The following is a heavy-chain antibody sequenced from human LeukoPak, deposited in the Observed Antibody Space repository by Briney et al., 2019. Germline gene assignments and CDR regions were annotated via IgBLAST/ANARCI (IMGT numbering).Heavy chain of an antibody. CDR3: AKWDHSSGWYFAAFDI. CDR2: IRYDGSNK. CDR1: GFTFSSYG. J-gene: IGHJ3*02. D-gene: IGHD6-19*01. Sequence: GGSLRLSCATSGFTFSSYGMHWVRQAPGKGLEWVTFIRYDGSNKYYADSVKGRFTISRDNSKNTLYLQMNSLRAEDTAVYYCAKWDHSSGWYFAAFDIWGQGTMVTVSS. V-gene: IGHV3-30*02.